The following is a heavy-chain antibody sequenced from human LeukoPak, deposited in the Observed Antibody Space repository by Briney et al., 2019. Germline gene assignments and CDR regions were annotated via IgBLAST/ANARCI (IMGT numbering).Heavy chain of an antibody. CDR3: ARTDYDYVWGSYHPLDQ. CDR2: LFSNNEK. V-gene: IGHV2-26*01. Sequence: VSGPVLVKPTETLTLTCTVSGYFGLSLNTARMGVSWIRQPPGKALVQLAHLFSNNEKCYRTSLQIRLTISKDPSKSQVVLTMTSMETVDTATYYCARTDYDYVWGSYHPLDQWGQGTLGTVSS. J-gene: IGHJ4*02. D-gene: IGHD3-16*02. CDR1: GYFGLSLNTARMG.